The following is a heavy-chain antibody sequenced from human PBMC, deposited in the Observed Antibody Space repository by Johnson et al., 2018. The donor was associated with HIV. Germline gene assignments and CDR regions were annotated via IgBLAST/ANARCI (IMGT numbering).Heavy chain of an antibody. Sequence: VQLVESGGGLVKPGGSLRLSCAASGFTFSDYYMTWIRQAPGKGLEWVAVISYDGSNKYYADSVKGRFTISRDNSKNTLYLQMNSLRAEDTAVYYCARGGIRGYSYGPGAFDIWGQGTMVTVSS. J-gene: IGHJ3*02. D-gene: IGHD5-18*01. V-gene: IGHV3-30*03. CDR3: ARGGIRGYSYGPGAFDI. CDR1: GFTFSDYY. CDR2: ISYDGSNK.